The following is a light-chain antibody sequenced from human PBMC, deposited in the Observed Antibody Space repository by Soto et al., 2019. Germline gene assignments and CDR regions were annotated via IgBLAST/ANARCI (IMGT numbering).Light chain of an antibody. V-gene: IGLV1-44*01. CDR2: SNN. CDR1: SSNIGSNT. J-gene: IGLJ2*01. Sequence: QSVLTQPPSASGTPGQRVTISCSGSSSNIGSNTVNWYQQLPGTAPKLLIYSNNQRPSGVPDRFSGSKSGTSASLAISGLQSEDEGDYYWAAWDDSLNGVVFGGGTKITVL. CDR3: AAWDDSLNGVV.